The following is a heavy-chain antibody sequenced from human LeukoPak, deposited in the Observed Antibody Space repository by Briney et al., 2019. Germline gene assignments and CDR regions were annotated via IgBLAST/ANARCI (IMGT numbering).Heavy chain of an antibody. CDR2: FDPEDGET. V-gene: IGHV1-24*01. CDR1: GYTLTELS. D-gene: IGHD3-22*01. CDR3: ATRVVEVITTGPQTEADY. Sequence: ASVKVSCKVSGYTLTELSMHWVRQAPGKGLEWMGGFDPEDGETIYAQKFQGRVTMTEDTSTDTAYMELSSLRSEDTAVYYCATRVVEVITTGPQTEADYWGQGTLVTASS. J-gene: IGHJ4*02.